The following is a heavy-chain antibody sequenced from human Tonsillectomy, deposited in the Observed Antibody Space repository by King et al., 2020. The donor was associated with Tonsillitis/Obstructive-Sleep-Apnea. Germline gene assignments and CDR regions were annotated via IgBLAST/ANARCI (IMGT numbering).Heavy chain of an antibody. V-gene: IGHV4-59*01. J-gene: IGHJ3*02. D-gene: IGHD3-3*01. CDR2: IYYSGST. Sequence: QLQESGPGLVKPSETLSLTCTVSGGSISSYYWSWIRQPPGKGLEWIGYIYYSGSTNYNPSLKSRVTISVDTSKNQFSLKLSPVTAADTAVYYCARGHYDFWSGYHDAFDIWGQGTMVTVSS. CDR3: ARGHYDFWSGYHDAFDI. CDR1: GGSISSYY.